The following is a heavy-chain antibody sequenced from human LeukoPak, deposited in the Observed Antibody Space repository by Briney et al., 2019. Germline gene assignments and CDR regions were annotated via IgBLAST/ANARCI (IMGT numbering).Heavy chain of an antibody. J-gene: IGHJ4*02. CDR3: ARGGRWLQFRD. D-gene: IGHD5-24*01. Sequence: PSETLCLTCTVSGGSISSYYWSWIRQPPGKGLEWIGYIYYSGGTNYNPSLKSRVTISVDTSKNQFSLKLSSVTAADTAVYYCARGGRWLQFRDWGQGALLIVSS. CDR2: IYYSGGT. V-gene: IGHV4-59*01. CDR1: GGSISSYY.